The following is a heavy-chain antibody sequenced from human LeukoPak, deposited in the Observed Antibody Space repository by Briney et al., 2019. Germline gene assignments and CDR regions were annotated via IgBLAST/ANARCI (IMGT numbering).Heavy chain of an antibody. CDR3: ARALSSRYYYYGMDV. CDR2: IIPIFGTA. Sequence: GASVKVSCKASGGTFSSYAISWVRQAPGQGLEWMGGIIPIFGTANYAQKFQGRVTITADGSTSTAYMELSSLRSEDTAVYYCARALSSRYYYYGMDVWGQGTTVTVSS. D-gene: IGHD6-6*01. J-gene: IGHJ6*02. CDR1: GGTFSSYA. V-gene: IGHV1-69*13.